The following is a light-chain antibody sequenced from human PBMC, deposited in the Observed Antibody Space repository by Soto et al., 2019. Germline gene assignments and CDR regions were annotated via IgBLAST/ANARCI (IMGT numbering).Light chain of an antibody. CDR2: GAS. CDR3: QHGYVAPYN. Sequence: EIVLTQSPGTLSLSPGDRATLSCRASQSVSSSYLAWYQQKPGQAPRLLIYGASSRATGIPDRFSGSGSGTDFTLTISGLEPEDSAVYYCQHGYVAPYNFGQGTKV. V-gene: IGKV3-20*01. CDR1: QSVSSSY. J-gene: IGKJ2*01.